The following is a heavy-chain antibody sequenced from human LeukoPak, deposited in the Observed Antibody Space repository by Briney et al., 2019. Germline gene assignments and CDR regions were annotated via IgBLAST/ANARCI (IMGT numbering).Heavy chain of an antibody. CDR2: ISGAGAST. V-gene: IGHV3-23*01. CDR3: AKDGGGWYTSGWYYFDY. Sequence: GGSLRLSCAASGFTFNNYAMNWVRQAPGKGLEWVSAISGAGASTYFADSVKGRFTISRDNSKNTLFLQMNSLRSEDTAVYYCAKDGGGWYTSGWYYFDYWGQGTLVTVSS. J-gene: IGHJ4*02. CDR1: GFTFNNYA. D-gene: IGHD6-19*01.